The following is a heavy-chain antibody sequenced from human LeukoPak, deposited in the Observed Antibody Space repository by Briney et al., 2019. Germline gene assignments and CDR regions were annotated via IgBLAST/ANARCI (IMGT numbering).Heavy chain of an antibody. V-gene: IGHV3-11*04. CDR3: AKDITNVDTAMVAGCGDY. J-gene: IGHJ4*02. Sequence: PGGSLRLSCAASGCTFNDYYMTWIRQAPGKGLEWVSYISNSGITINYADSVKGRFTISRDNSKKTLYLQMNSLRAEDTAVYYCAKDITNVDTAMVAGCGDYWGQGTLVTVSS. CDR2: ISNSGITI. D-gene: IGHD5-18*01. CDR1: GCTFNDYY.